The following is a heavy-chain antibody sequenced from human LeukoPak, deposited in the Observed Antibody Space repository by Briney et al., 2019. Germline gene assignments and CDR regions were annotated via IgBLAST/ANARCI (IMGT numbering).Heavy chain of an antibody. V-gene: IGHV3-7*01. CDR2: IKQDGSEK. D-gene: IGHD3-22*01. CDR3: ARVPQYYYDSSGTWYYFDY. Sequence: PGGSLRLSCAASGFTFSSYWMSWVRQAPGKGLEWVANIKQDGSEKYYVDSVKGRFTISRDNAKNSLYLQMNSLRAEDTAVYYCARVPQYYYDSSGTWYYFDYWGQGTLVTVSS. J-gene: IGHJ4*02. CDR1: GFTFSSYW.